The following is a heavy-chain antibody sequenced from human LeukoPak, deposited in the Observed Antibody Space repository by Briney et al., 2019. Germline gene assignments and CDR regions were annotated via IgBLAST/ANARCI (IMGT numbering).Heavy chain of an antibody. J-gene: IGHJ1*01. CDR1: GYSFTSYW. CDR2: IYPGDSDT. Sequence: GESLKISCKGSGYSFTSYWIGWVRQMPGKGLEWMGIIYPGDSDTRYSPSFQGQVTISADKSISTAYLQWSSLKASDTAMYYCASLSPHYYDSSSYPGFSGYFQHWGQGTLVTVSS. D-gene: IGHD3-22*01. CDR3: ASLSPHYYDSSSYPGFSGYFQH. V-gene: IGHV5-51*01.